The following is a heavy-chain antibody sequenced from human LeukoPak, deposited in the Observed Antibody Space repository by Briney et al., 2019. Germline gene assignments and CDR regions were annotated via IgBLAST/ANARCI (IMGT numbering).Heavy chain of an antibody. CDR1: GYSITTGRY. CDR2: VYHSGST. Sequence: SETLSLTCAVSGYSITTGRYWGWIRQPPGKGLEWIGSVYHSGSTYYNPSLKSRVTISVDTSKNQFSLNLRSVTAADTAVYYCARRGISSSLTPALDYWGQGTLVTVSS. D-gene: IGHD6-6*01. CDR3: ARRGISSSLTPALDY. J-gene: IGHJ4*02. V-gene: IGHV4-38-2*01.